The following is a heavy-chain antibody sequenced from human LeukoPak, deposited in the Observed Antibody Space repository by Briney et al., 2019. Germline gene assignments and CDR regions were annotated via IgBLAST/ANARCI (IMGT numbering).Heavy chain of an antibody. Sequence: PSETLSLTCTVSGGSISSGDYYWSWFRQPPGKGLEWIGYTYYSGSAYYNPSLKSRVTISVDTSKNQFSLKLRSVTAADTVVYYCARLGYIAVAPFDYWGQGTLVTVSS. CDR1: GGSISSGDYY. CDR3: ARLGYIAVAPFDY. V-gene: IGHV4-30-4*08. J-gene: IGHJ4*02. CDR2: TYYSGSA. D-gene: IGHD6-19*01.